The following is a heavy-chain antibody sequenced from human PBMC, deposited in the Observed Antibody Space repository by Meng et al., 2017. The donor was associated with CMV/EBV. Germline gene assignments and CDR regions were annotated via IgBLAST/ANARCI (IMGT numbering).Heavy chain of an antibody. Sequence: QLQESGPGLVKPSQTLSLTCSVSGGSISSGDYDWSWIRQPPGKGLEWIGYIYYSGTTYYNPSLESRVTISVDTSKNQFSLNLSSVTAADTAVYYCARLSGSGTTSTGYHYAFDSWGQGTLVTVSS. CDR2: IYYSGTT. CDR3: ARLSGSGTTSTGYHYAFDS. J-gene: IGHJ4*02. V-gene: IGHV4-30-4*08. CDR1: GGSISSGDYD. D-gene: IGHD3-22*01.